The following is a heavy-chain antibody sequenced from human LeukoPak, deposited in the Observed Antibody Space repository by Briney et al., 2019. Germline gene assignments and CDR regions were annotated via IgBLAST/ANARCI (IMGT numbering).Heavy chain of an antibody. CDR2: IYYSGST. CDR1: GRSISSYY. Sequence: PSETLSLTCTVSGRSISSYYWSWIRQPPGKGREWMGDIYYSGSTNYKSSLKRRVTISVDTSQNQFSLKLSSVTAADTAVYYCARGPPDCSSTSCYAFDAFDIWGQGTMVTVSS. J-gene: IGHJ3*02. V-gene: IGHV4-59*12. D-gene: IGHD2-2*01. CDR3: ARGPPDCSSTSCYAFDAFDI.